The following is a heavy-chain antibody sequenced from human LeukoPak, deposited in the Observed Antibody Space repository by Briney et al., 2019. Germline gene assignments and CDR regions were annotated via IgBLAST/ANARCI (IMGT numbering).Heavy chain of an antibody. CDR3: ARNYDVLTGYPYYFDH. D-gene: IGHD3-9*01. CDR1: GFTFSNYA. CDR2: ITAGGSFK. Sequence: PGGSLRLSCAASGFTFSNYAMNWVRQAPGKGVDWVSSITAGGSFKYYADSVEGRFTISRDNAKNSLYLQMSSLTPEDTAVYYCARNYDVLTGYPYYFDHWGQGILVTVSS. V-gene: IGHV3-21*01. J-gene: IGHJ4*02.